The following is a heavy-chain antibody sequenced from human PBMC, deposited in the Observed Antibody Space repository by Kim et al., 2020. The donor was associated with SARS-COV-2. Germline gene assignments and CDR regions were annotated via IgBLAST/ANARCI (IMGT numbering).Heavy chain of an antibody. V-gene: IGHV4-39*01. Sequence: SETLSLTCTVSGDSISSSSYFWGWIRQSPGKGLEWIGNIYYSGSTYYNPSLKSRVTMSVDTSKNQFSLKLSSVTAADTAVYYCARQVYDSSGYYYLDSWGQGTLVTVSS. J-gene: IGHJ4*02. CDR3: ARQVYDSSGYYYLDS. D-gene: IGHD3-22*01. CDR1: GDSISSSSYF. CDR2: IYYSGST.